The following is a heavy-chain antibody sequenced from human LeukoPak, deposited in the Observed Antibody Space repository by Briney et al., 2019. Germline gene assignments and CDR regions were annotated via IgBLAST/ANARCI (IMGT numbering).Heavy chain of an antibody. V-gene: IGHV4-39*01. J-gene: IGHJ6*03. CDR3: ARFSYYYYYMDV. CDR1: GRSISSSRYY. Sequence: SETLSLTCIIPGRSISSSRYYWGWIRQPPGKELEWIGSIYYSGSTYYNPSVKSRVTISVDTSKIQFALKLSSVTAADTAVYYCARFSYYYYYMDVWGKGTTVTVSS. CDR2: IYYSGST.